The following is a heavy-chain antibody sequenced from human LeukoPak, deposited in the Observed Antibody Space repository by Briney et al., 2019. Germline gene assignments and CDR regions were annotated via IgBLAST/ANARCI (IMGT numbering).Heavy chain of an antibody. CDR2: IYYSGST. J-gene: IGHJ5*02. D-gene: IGHD3-10*01. Sequence: PSETLSLTCTVSGGSISSYYWSWIRQPPGKGLEWIGYIYYSGSTNYNPSLKSRVTISVDTSKNQFSLKLSSVTAADTAVYYCARAWVAGYYYGSGTRKLNWFDPWGQGTLVTVSS. CDR1: GGSISSYY. V-gene: IGHV4-59*01. CDR3: ARAWVAGYYYGSGTRKLNWFDP.